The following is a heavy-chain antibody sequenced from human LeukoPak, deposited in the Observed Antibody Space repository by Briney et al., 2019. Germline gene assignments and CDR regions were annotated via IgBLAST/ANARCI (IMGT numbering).Heavy chain of an antibody. CDR2: IYSGGST. V-gene: IGHV3-66*02. CDR1: GVTVSSSY. J-gene: IGHJ4*02. Sequence: GGSLRLSCAVSGVTVSSSYMSWVRQAPGKGLEWVSVIYSGGSTYYADSVKGRFTIARDNSKNTLYLQMNSLRAEGTAVYYCARESNYDYWGQGTLVTVSS. CDR3: ARESNYDY.